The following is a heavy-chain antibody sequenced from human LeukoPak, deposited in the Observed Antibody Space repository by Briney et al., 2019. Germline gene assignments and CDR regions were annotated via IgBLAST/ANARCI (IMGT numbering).Heavy chain of an antibody. CDR1: GFTFDDYG. V-gene: IGHV3-20*04. Sequence: GGSLRLSCAASGFTFDDYGMSWVRQAPGKGLEWVSGINWNGGSTYYADSVKGRFAISRDNSKNTLYLQMNSLRAEDTAVYYCAKGSRGIAAAGDYFDYWGQGTLVTVSS. CDR2: INWNGGST. CDR3: AKGSRGIAAAGDYFDY. J-gene: IGHJ4*02. D-gene: IGHD6-13*01.